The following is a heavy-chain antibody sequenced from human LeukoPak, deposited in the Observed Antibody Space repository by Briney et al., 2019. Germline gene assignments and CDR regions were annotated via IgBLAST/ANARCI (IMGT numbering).Heavy chain of an antibody. CDR2: IYHSGST. D-gene: IGHD6-13*01. CDR1: GGSISSGGYS. V-gene: IGHV4-30-2*01. J-gene: IGHJ4*02. Sequence: SQTLSLTCAVSGGSISSGGYSWSWIRQPPGKGLEWIGYIYHSGSTYYNPSLKSRVTISVDRSKNRFSLKLSSVTAADTAVYYCATVNQWSPQQQLVKEIDYWGQGTLVTVSS. CDR3: ATVNQWSPQQQLVKEIDY.